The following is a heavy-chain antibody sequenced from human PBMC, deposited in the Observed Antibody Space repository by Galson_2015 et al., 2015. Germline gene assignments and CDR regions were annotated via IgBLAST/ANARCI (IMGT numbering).Heavy chain of an antibody. CDR2: INPSGRL. Sequence: SVKVSCKASGYTFTSYYMHWVRQAPGQGLEWMGIINPSGRLTYAQRFQGRVTMTRDTSTSTVYMELSSLRSEDTAVYYCARALCGWSSACGHGMDVWGQGTTVTVPS. CDR1: GYTFTSYY. J-gene: IGHJ6*02. D-gene: IGHD6-19*01. CDR3: ARALCGWSSACGHGMDV. V-gene: IGHV1-46*01.